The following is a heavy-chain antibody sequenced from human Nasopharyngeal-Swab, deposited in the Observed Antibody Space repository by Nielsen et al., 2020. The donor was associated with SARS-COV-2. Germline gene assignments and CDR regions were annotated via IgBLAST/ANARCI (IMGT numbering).Heavy chain of an antibody. CDR2: IYSDGNT. Sequence: GESLKISCAASGFTVRSNYMSWVRQAPGEGLEWVSVIYSDGNTNYVDSVKGRFTISRDNSKNTLYLQMNSLRAEDTAVYYCARDPYSYGYIGYFDYWGQGTLVTVSS. CDR1: GFTVRSNY. V-gene: IGHV3-66*01. J-gene: IGHJ4*02. D-gene: IGHD5-18*01. CDR3: ARDPYSYGYIGYFDY.